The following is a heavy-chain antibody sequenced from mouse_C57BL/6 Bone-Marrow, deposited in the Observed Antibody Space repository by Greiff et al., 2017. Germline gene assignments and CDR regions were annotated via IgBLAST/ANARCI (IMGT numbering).Heavy chain of an antibody. CDR2: ISSGDSYT. CDR3: GPGAY. V-gene: IGHV5-6*01. Sequence: EVKLMESGGDLVKPGGSLKLSCAASGFTFSSYGMSWVRQTPDKRLEWVATISSGDSYTYYPDSVKVRFTISRDNAKNTRYLQMSSLKSEDTAMYYCGPGAYWGQGTLVTVSA. CDR1: GFTFSSYG. J-gene: IGHJ3*01.